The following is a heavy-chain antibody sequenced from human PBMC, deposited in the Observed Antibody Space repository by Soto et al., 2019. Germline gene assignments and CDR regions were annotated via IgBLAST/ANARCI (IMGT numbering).Heavy chain of an antibody. CDR2: ISHRSLTI. J-gene: IGHJ4*02. CDR1: GFTFSDHY. CDR3: ARGGGSSPFDY. D-gene: IGHD6-6*01. Sequence: GGSLRLSCAASGFTFSDHYMAWFRQSPERGLEWLAYISHRSLTIYHARSVKDRFTISRDDATDSLYLQMNSLRVEDTAVYLCARGGGSSPFDYWGQGTVVTVSS. V-gene: IGHV3-11*01.